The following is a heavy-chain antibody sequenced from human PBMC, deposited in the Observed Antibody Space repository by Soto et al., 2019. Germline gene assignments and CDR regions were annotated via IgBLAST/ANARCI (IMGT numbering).Heavy chain of an antibody. V-gene: IGHV3-23*01. CDR3: AKASSHYDFWSGLDY. CDR1: GFTFSNYA. CDR2: VSGSGGST. D-gene: IGHD3-3*01. Sequence: GGSLRLSCRASGFTFSNYAMSWVRQAPEKGLEWVSVVSGSGGSTYFADSVKGRFTISRDNSKNTLYLQMNSLRAEDTALYYCAKASSHYDFWSGLDYWGQGTLVTVSS. J-gene: IGHJ4*02.